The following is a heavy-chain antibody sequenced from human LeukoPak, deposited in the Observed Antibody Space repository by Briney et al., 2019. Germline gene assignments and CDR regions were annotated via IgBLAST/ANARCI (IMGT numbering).Heavy chain of an antibody. D-gene: IGHD3-3*01. Sequence: PGGSLRLSCAVSGFTFSSFSMTWVRQTPGKGLEWVSSISDNSHYIYYADSVKGRFTISRDNSANSLFLQLNSLRAEDTALYYCARIGGRDFSSGYYIDRWGQGTLVTVSS. V-gene: IGHV3-21*01. CDR2: ISDNSHYI. CDR1: GFTFSSFS. CDR3: ARIGGRDFSSGYYIDR. J-gene: IGHJ5*02.